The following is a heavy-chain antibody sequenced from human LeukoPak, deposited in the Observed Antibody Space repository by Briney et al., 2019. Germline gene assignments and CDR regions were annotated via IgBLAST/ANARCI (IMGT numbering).Heavy chain of an antibody. J-gene: IGHJ4*02. D-gene: IGHD5-12*01. CDR3: ARVGYPTWYYFDY. Sequence: PSETLSLTCTISGGSISTYYWSWIRQPPGKGLEWIGSIYYSGSTYYNPSLKSRVTISVDTSKNQFSLKLSSVTAADTAVYYCARVGYPTWYYFDYWGQGTLVTVSS. V-gene: IGHV4-59*12. CDR1: GGSISTYY. CDR2: IYYSGST.